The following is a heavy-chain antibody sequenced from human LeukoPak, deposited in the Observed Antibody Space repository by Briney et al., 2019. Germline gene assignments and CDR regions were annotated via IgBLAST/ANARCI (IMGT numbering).Heavy chain of an antibody. V-gene: IGHV3-30*18. Sequence: GRSLRLSCAASGFTFSSYGMHWVRQAPGKGLEWVAVISYDGSNKYYADSVKGRFTISRDNSKNTLYLQMNRLRAEDTAVYYCAKRLSRYSYGFLPDYWSQGTLVTVSS. CDR3: AKRLSRYSYGFLPDY. J-gene: IGHJ4*02. CDR2: ISYDGSNK. CDR1: GFTFSSYG. D-gene: IGHD5-18*01.